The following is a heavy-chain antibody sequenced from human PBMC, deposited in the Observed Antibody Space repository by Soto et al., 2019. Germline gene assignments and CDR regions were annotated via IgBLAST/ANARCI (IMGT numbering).Heavy chain of an antibody. V-gene: IGHV2-5*02. Sequence: QITLKESGPTLVKATQTLTLTCTFSGFSLTTSGVSVGWIRQPPGKALEWLALIYWDDDKRYSPSLKSRFTNTKDTSKKQVVLTMTNMDPVDTATYYCAHSITIFGVVITYYFDYWGQGTRVTVSS. CDR3: AHSITIFGVVITYYFDY. J-gene: IGHJ4*02. CDR1: GFSLTTSGVS. CDR2: IYWDDDK. D-gene: IGHD3-3*01.